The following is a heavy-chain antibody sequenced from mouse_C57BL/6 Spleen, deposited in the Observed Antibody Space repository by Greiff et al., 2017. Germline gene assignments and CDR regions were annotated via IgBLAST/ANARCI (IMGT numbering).Heavy chain of an antibody. CDR2: ISYDGSN. CDR1: GYSITSGYY. CDR3: ARGDYFDY. J-gene: IGHJ2*01. V-gene: IGHV3-6*01. Sequence: VQLQQSGPGLVKPSQSLSFTCSVTGYSITSGYYWNWIRQFPGNKLEWMGYISYDGSNNYNPSLKNRISINRDTSKNQFFLKLNSVTTEDTATYYCARGDYFDYWGQGTTLTVSS.